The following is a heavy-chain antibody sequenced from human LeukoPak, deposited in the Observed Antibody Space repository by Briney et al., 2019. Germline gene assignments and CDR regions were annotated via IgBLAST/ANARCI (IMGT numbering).Heavy chain of an antibody. CDR3: ARVYYDILTGYPVYYFDY. J-gene: IGHJ4*02. CDR1: GGSISSYY. V-gene: IGHV4-59*01. D-gene: IGHD3-9*01. Sequence: KASETLSLTCTVSGGSISSYYWSWIRQPPGKGLEWIGYIYYSGSTNYNPSLKSRVTISVDTSKNQFSLKLSSVTAADTAVYYCARVYYDILTGYPVYYFDYWGQGTLVTVSS. CDR2: IYYSGST.